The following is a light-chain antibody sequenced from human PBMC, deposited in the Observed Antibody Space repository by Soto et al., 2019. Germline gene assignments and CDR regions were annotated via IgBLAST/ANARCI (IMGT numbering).Light chain of an antibody. J-gene: IGKJ1*01. CDR1: QSISSW. CDR3: QQDNSYPWT. V-gene: IGKV1-5*01. CDR2: DAS. Sequence: DTQSTKCPSTLPAHVRDRVTITCRASQSISSWLAWYQQKPGKAPKLLIYDASSLESGVPSRFSGSGSGTEFTLTISSLQPDDFATYYCQQDNSYPWTFGQGTKVDI.